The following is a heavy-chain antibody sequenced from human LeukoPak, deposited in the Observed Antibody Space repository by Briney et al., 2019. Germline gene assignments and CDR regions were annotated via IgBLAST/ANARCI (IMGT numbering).Heavy chain of an antibody. CDR3: ARDGREMATNVDNWFDP. CDR1: GYTFTSYG. V-gene: IGHV1-46*01. CDR2: INPSGGST. D-gene: IGHD5-24*01. Sequence: ASVKVSCKASGYTFTSYGISWVRQAPGQGLEWMGIINPSGGSTSYAQKFQGRVTMTRDMSTSTVYMELSSLRSEDTAVYYCARDGREMATNVDNWFDPWGQGTLVTVSS. J-gene: IGHJ5*02.